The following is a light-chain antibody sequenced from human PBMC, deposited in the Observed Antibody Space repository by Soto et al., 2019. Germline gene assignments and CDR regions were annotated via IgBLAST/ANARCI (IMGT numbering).Light chain of an antibody. Sequence: ELVMTQSPATLSVSPGERASLACRASQSISSDVAWYQQKPGQAPRILIWGVSNRATGIPDRFSGSGSGTDLTLTISSLEPEDFVVFYCYKYGSTPPTCGQGTKVDIK. CDR1: QSISSD. CDR3: YKYGSTPPT. V-gene: IGKV3-20*01. CDR2: GVS. J-gene: IGKJ1*01.